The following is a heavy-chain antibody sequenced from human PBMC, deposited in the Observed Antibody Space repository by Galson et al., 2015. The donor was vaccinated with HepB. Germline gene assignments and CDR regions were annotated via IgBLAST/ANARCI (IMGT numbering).Heavy chain of an antibody. CDR2: IDPSDSYT. J-gene: IGHJ5*02. Sequence: QSGAEVKKPGESLRISCKGSGYSFTSYWISWVRQMPGKGLEWMGRIDPSDSYTNYSPSFQGHVTISADKSISTAYLQWSSLKASDTAMYYCARHGMSGDTAMVTSNWFDPWGQGTLVTVSS. D-gene: IGHD5-18*01. V-gene: IGHV5-10-1*01. CDR1: GYSFTSYW. CDR3: ARHGMSGDTAMVTSNWFDP.